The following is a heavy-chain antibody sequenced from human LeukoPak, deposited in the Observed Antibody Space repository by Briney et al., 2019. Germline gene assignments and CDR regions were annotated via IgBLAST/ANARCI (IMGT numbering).Heavy chain of an antibody. J-gene: IGHJ4*02. Sequence: GASVKVSCKASDYTFTSYGISWVRQAPGQGLEWMGWISAYNGNTNYAQKLQGRVTMTTDTSTSTAYMELRSLRSDDTAVYYCARDRYYYDSSGYLTPDYWGQGTLVTVSS. CDR2: ISAYNGNT. CDR1: DYTFTSYG. D-gene: IGHD3-22*01. CDR3: ARDRYYYDSSGYLTPDY. V-gene: IGHV1-18*01.